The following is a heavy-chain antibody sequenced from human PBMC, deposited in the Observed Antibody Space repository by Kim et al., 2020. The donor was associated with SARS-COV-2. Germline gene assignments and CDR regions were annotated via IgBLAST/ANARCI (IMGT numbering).Heavy chain of an antibody. D-gene: IGHD3-22*01. CDR3: AMTGHYERKAYFDY. Sequence: GGSLRLSCTGSGFTFGDYDMSWFRQAPGKGLEWVSFIRSKPYGGTTEYAASVKGRFTISRDDSKSIAYLQMNSLKTEDTAVYYCAMTGHYERKAYFDYWGQGILVTVSS. V-gene: IGHV3-49*03. J-gene: IGHJ4*02. CDR1: GFTFGDYD. CDR2: IRSKPYGGTT.